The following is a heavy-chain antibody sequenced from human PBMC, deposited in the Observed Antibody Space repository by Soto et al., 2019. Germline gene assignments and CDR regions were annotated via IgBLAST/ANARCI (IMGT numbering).Heavy chain of an antibody. V-gene: IGHV3-23*01. CDR2: ISGVADST. CDR1: GFTFTNHA. CDR3: AKAGIGYCSSTSCLYYFDY. Sequence: EVQLLESGGDLVQPGGSLRLSCAASGFTFTNHAMNWVRQAPGKGLEWVSTISGVADSTYYANSVKGRFTISRDNSKNTLSLQMNSLRADDTAIYYCAKAGIGYCSSTSCLYYFDYWGQGTLVTVSS. J-gene: IGHJ4*02. D-gene: IGHD2-2*03.